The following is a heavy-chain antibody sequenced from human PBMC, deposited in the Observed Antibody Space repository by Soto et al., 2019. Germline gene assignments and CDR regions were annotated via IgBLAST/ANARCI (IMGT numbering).Heavy chain of an antibody. CDR2: ISGSGGST. CDR1: GFTFSSYA. Sequence: PGGSLRLSCAASGFTFSSYAMSWVRQAPGKGLEWVSAISGSGGSTYYADSVKGRFTISRDNSKNTLYLQMNSLRAEDTAVYYCAKDSARAWYITPGWSRGKTGYSYYFDYWGQGTLVTVSS. CDR3: AKDSARAWYITPGWSRGKTGYSYYFDY. V-gene: IGHV3-23*01. D-gene: IGHD3-9*01. J-gene: IGHJ4*02.